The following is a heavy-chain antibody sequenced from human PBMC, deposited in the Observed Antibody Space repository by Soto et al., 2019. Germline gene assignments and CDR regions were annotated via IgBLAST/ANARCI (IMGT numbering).Heavy chain of an antibody. Sequence: GWSLRLSCAASGFTFSSYSMNLVRQAPGKGLEWVSSISSSSSYIYYADSVKGRFTISRDNAKNSLYLQMNSLRAEDTAVYYCARYLGYSRTPHSWFEPWGKGTLVTVSS. D-gene: IGHD4-4*01. J-gene: IGHJ5*02. CDR1: GFTFSSYS. V-gene: IGHV3-21*01. CDR2: ISSSSSYI. CDR3: ARYLGYSRTPHSWFEP.